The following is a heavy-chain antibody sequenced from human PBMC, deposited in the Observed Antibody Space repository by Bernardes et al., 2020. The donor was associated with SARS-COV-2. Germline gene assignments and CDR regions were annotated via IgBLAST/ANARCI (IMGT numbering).Heavy chain of an antibody. CDR3: ARGIVVVPAANLIYYYYYGMDV. D-gene: IGHD2-2*01. Sequence: SETLSLTCAVYGGSFSGYYWSWIRQPPGKGLEWIGEINHSGSTNYNPSLKSRVTISVDTSKNQFSLKLSSVTAADTAVYYCARGIVVVPAANLIYYYYYGMDVWGQGTTVTVSS. CDR1: GGSFSGYY. J-gene: IGHJ6*02. V-gene: IGHV4-34*01. CDR2: INHSGST.